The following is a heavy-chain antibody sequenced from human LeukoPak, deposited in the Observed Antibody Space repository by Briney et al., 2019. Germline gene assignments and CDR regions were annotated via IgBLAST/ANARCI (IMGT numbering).Heavy chain of an antibody. CDR3: ATTRFFDY. CDR1: GFPFSSYW. V-gene: IGHV3-7*01. J-gene: IGHJ4*02. CDR2: IKQDGSKK. Sequence: GGSLRLSCVASGFPFSSYWMTWVRQAPGKGLEWVANIKQDGSKKSYVDSVKGRFTISRDNAKNSLYLQMNSLRAEDTAVYYCATTRFFDYWGQGTLVTVSS. D-gene: IGHD1-14*01.